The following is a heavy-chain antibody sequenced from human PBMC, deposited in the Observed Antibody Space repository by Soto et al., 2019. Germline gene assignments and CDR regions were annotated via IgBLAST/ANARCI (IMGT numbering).Heavy chain of an antibody. CDR3: ASQRGYSGYDYEDY. CDR1: GCSISSSSYY. V-gene: IGHV4-39*01. D-gene: IGHD5-12*01. Sequence: SETLSLTCTVSGCSISSSSYYWGWIRQPPGKGLEWIGSIYYSGSTYYNPSLKSRVTISVDTSKNQFSLKLSSVTAADTAVYYCASQRGYSGYDYEDYWGQGTLVTVS. J-gene: IGHJ4*02. CDR2: IYYSGST.